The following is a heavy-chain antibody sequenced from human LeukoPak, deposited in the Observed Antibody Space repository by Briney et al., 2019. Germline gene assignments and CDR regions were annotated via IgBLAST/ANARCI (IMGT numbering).Heavy chain of an antibody. CDR1: RHSFHSQW. V-gene: IGHV5-51*01. CDR3: ARRGDSDFRID. CDR2: IYPGDSDT. Sequence: GESLKISCKAPRHSFHSQWIGWVRQMPGKGLQWMGIIYPGDSDTRYSPSFQGQVTISADTSISAAYLQWNSLEASDTAIYHCARRGDSDFRIDWGQGTLVTVSS. D-gene: IGHD2-21*02. J-gene: IGHJ4*02.